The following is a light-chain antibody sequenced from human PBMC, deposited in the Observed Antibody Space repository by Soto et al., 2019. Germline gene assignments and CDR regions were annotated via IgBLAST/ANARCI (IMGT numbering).Light chain of an antibody. V-gene: IGLV2-14*01. J-gene: IGLJ1*01. CDR2: EVS. CDR3: SSYTSSSSLV. CDR1: SSDVGSYNY. Sequence: QSVLTQPASVSGSPGLSITISCTGASSDVGSYNYVSWYQQYPGKAPKLMLFEVSARPSGVSNRFSGSKSGNTASLTISGLQAEDEADYYCSSYTSSSSLVFGTGTKVTVL.